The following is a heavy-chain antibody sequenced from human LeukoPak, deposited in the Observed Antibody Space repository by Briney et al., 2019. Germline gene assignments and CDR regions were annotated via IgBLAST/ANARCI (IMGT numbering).Heavy chain of an antibody. CDR1: GYTFTKYG. J-gene: IGHJ4*02. D-gene: IGHD6-6*01. CDR3: ARGRGVYASSSTTFDY. CDR2: ISPYNGNR. V-gene: IGHV1-18*01. Sequence: ASVKVSCKASGYTFTKYGITWVRQAPGQGLEWMGWISPYNGNRNYAQKLQDRVTMTTDTSTSTAYMELRSLRSDDTAVYYCARGRGVYASSSTTFDYWGQGTLVTV.